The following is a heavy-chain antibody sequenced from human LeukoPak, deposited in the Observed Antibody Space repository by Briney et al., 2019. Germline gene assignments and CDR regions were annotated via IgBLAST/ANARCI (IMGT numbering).Heavy chain of an antibody. CDR3: ARGVVGYYYGLEPFDP. Sequence: ASVKLSCKASGYTFTGYYMHWVRQAPGQGLEWMGWINPNSGGTNYAQKFQGWVTMTRDTSISTAYMELSRLRSDDTAVYYCARGVVGYYYGLEPFDPWGQGTLVTVSS. CDR2: INPNSGGT. CDR1: GYTFTGYY. J-gene: IGHJ5*02. V-gene: IGHV1-2*04. D-gene: IGHD3-10*01.